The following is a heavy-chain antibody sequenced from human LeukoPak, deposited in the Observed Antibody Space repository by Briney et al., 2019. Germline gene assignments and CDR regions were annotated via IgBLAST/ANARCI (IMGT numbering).Heavy chain of an antibody. D-gene: IGHD3-9*01. Sequence: GGSLRLSCAASGFTFSSYGMHWVRQAPGKGLEWVAVIPYDGSNKYYADSVKGRFTISRDNSKNTLYLQMNSLRAEDTAVYYCAKDLQLRYFDWSWDYFDYWGQGTLVTVSS. CDR1: GFTFSSYG. V-gene: IGHV3-30*18. CDR2: IPYDGSNK. CDR3: AKDLQLRYFDWSWDYFDY. J-gene: IGHJ4*02.